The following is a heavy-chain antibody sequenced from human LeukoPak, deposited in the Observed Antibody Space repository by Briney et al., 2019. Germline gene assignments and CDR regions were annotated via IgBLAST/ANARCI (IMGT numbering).Heavy chain of an antibody. Sequence: SGGSLRLSCAASGFTFSSYSMNWVRQAPGKGLEWVSYISSSSSTIYYADSVKGRFTISRDNAKNSLYLQMNSLRAEDTAVYYCGGGRYYFDYWGQGTLVTVSS. CDR3: GGGRYYFDY. D-gene: IGHD3-16*01. J-gene: IGHJ4*02. CDR2: ISSSSSTI. V-gene: IGHV3-48*01. CDR1: GFTFSSYS.